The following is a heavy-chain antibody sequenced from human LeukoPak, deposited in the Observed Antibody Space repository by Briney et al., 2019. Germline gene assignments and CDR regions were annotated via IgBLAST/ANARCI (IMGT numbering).Heavy chain of an antibody. Sequence: TSETLSLTCTVSGGSISRSIYYWGWIRQPPGKGLEWIGSIYYSGSTFFNPSLESRATISVDTSKNQFSLRLTSVTAADTAVYSCATVRFGHGVYWGQGTLVTVSS. J-gene: IGHJ4*02. D-gene: IGHD3-10*01. CDR1: GGSISRSIYY. CDR3: ATVRFGHGVY. CDR2: IYYSGST. V-gene: IGHV4-39*01.